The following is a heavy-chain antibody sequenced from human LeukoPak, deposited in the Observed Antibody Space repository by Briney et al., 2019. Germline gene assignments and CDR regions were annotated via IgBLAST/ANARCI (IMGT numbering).Heavy chain of an antibody. J-gene: IGHJ3*01. V-gene: IGHV3-23*01. CDR2: VSGSGGST. CDR3: AKDLTMVRGVTD. D-gene: IGHD3-10*01. CDR1: GFTFSSYA. Sequence: GGSLRLSCAASGFTFSSYAMSWVRQAPGKGLEWVSAVSGSGGSTYYADSVKGRFTISRDNSKNTLYLQMNSLRAEDTAVYYCAKDLTMVRGVTDWGQGTMVTVSS.